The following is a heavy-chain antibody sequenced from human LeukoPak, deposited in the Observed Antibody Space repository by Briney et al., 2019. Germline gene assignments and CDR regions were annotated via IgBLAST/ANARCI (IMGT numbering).Heavy chain of an antibody. CDR1: GYTFTDYD. CDR3: ARNGRVRRVVKDLFEY. Sequence: ASVKVSCKTSGYTFTDYDITWVRQAPGQGLEWMGRVSPHNGNTYYSQRFQDRVTITKDTSTGTAYMDLRNLRTDDTAMYYCARNGRVRRVVKDLFEYWGQGTLVAVSS. J-gene: IGHJ4*02. D-gene: IGHD3-10*01. CDR2: VSPHNGNT. V-gene: IGHV1-18*01.